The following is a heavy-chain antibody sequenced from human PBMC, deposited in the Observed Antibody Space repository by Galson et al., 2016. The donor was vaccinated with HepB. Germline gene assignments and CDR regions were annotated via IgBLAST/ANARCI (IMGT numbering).Heavy chain of an antibody. Sequence: SLRLSCAASGFTFSNYGMYWVRQAPGKGLEWVAVISYDGSNKYNADSVKGRFTISRDNSKNTLYLQMNSLRAEDTAVYYCARDRGGGSGSYYNDYYFDYWGQGTLVTVSS. CDR3: ARDRGGGSGSYYNDYYFDY. D-gene: IGHD3-10*01. CDR2: ISYDGSNK. CDR1: GFTFSNYG. V-gene: IGHV3-30*03. J-gene: IGHJ4*02.